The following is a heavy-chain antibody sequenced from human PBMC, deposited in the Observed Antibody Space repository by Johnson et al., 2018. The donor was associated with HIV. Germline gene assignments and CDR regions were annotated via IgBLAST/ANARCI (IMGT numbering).Heavy chain of an antibody. J-gene: IGHJ3*02. V-gene: IGHV3-30*18. CDR1: GFTFSSYG. CDR2: ISYDGSNK. D-gene: IGHD5-24*01. CDR3: AKDHPQMATIVGAFDI. Sequence: QVQLVEYGGGVVQPGRSLRLSCAASGFTFSSYGMHWVRQAPGKGLEWVAVISYDGSNKYYADSVKGRFTISRDNSKNTLYLQMNSLRAEDTAVYYCAKDHPQMATIVGAFDIWGQGTMVTVSS.